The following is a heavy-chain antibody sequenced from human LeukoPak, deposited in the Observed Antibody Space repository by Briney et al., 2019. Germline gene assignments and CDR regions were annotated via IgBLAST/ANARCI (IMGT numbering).Heavy chain of an antibody. CDR2: INSDGSST. V-gene: IGHV3-74*01. CDR3: AREGLLEYYFDY. J-gene: IGHJ4*02. Sequence: GGSLRLSCAASGFTFSSYWMHWARQAPGKGLVWVSRINSDGSSTSYADSVKGRFTISRDNAKNTLYLQMNSLRAEDTAVYYCAREGLLEYYFDYWGQGTLVTVSS. CDR1: GFTFSSYW. D-gene: IGHD3-22*01.